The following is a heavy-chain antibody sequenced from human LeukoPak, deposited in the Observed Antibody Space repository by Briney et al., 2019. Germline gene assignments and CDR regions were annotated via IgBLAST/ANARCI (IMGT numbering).Heavy chain of an antibody. V-gene: IGHV4-34*01. CDR2: INHSGST. CDR1: GGSFSGYY. D-gene: IGHD3-16*02. CDR3: ARGPLYYDYVWGSYRHTLLDY. Sequence: KPSETLSLTCAVYGGSFSGYYWSWIRQPPGKGLEWIGEINHSGSTNYNPSLKSRVTISVDTSKNQFSLKLSSVTAADTAVYYCARGPLYYDYVWGSYRHTLLDYWGQGTLVTVSS. J-gene: IGHJ4*02.